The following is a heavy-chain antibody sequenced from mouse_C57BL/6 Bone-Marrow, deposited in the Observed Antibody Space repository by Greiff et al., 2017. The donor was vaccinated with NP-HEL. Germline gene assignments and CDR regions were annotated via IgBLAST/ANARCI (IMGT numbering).Heavy chain of an antibody. CDR3: ARNSLGYDYDGGAMDY. D-gene: IGHD2-4*01. CDR1: GFSLTSYG. V-gene: IGHV2-2*01. Sequence: QVQLKESGPGLVQPSQSLSITCTVSGFSLTSYGVHWVRQSPGKGLEWLGVIWSGGSTAYNAAFISRLSISKDNSKSQVFFKMNSLQADDTARYYCARNSLGYDYDGGAMDYWGQGTSVTVSS. J-gene: IGHJ4*01. CDR2: IWSGGST.